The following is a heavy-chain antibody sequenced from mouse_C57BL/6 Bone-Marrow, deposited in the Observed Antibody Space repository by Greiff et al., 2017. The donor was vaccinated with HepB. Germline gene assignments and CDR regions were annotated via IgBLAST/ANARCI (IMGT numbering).Heavy chain of an antibody. V-gene: IGHV1-20*01. CDR1: GYSFTGYF. D-gene: IGHD4-1*01. CDR2: INPYNGDT. J-gene: IGHJ2*01. CDR3: ARSGGGTDY. Sequence: EVQGVESGPELVKPGDSVKISCKASGYSFTGYFMNWVMQSHGKSLEWIGRINPYNGDTFYNQKFKGKATLTVDKSSSTAHMELRSLTSEDSAVYYCARSGGGTDYWGQGTTLTVSS.